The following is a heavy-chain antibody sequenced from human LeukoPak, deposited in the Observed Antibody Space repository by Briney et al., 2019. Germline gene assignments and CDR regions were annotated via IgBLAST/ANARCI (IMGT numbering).Heavy chain of an antibody. CDR2: INPNSGGT. Sequence: ASVKVSCKASGYTFTTYYVHWVRQAPGQGLEWMGWINPNSGGTNYAQKFQGRVTMTRDTSISTAYMELSRLRSDDTAVYYCAREVAGTYYYMDVWGKGTTVTISS. CDR3: AREVAGTYYYMDV. CDR1: GYTFTTYY. V-gene: IGHV1-2*02. D-gene: IGHD6-19*01. J-gene: IGHJ6*03.